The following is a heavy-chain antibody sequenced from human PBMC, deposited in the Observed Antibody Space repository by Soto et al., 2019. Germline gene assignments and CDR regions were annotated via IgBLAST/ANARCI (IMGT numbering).Heavy chain of an antibody. V-gene: IGHV4-61*01. Sequence: SETLSLTYTVSGGSISSGSYYWSWIRQPPGKGLEWIGYIYYSGSTNYNPSLKSRVTISVDTSKNQFSLKLSSVTAADTAVYYCARRYGSAIDYWGQGTLVTVSS. J-gene: IGHJ4*02. CDR2: IYYSGST. CDR1: GGSISSGSYY. D-gene: IGHD1-26*01. CDR3: ARRYGSAIDY.